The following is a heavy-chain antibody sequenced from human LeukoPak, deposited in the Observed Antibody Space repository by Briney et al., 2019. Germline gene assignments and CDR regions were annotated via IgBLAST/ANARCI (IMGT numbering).Heavy chain of an antibody. J-gene: IGHJ5*02. CDR2: INPSGGST. CDR1: GYTFTSYY. D-gene: IGHD2-2*01. Sequence: EASVKVSCKASGYTFTSYYMHWVRQAPGQGLEWMGIINPSGGSTSYAQKFQGRVTMTRDTSISTAYMELSRLRSDDTAVYYCARGGVVPAATWVWFGPWGQGTLVTVSS. CDR3: ARGGVVPAATWVWFGP. V-gene: IGHV1-46*01.